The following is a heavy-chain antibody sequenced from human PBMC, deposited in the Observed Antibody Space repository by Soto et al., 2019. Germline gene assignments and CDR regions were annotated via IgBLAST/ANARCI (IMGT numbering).Heavy chain of an antibody. J-gene: IGHJ3*02. Sequence: QVQLVQSGAEVKKPGASVKVSCKASGYTFTGYYMHWVRQAPGQGLEWMGWINPNSGGTNYAQKFQGWVTMTRDTSISTAYMELSRQRSDDTAVYYCARGAYSSSGYPHDAFDIWGQGTMVTVSS. V-gene: IGHV1-2*04. D-gene: IGHD6-13*01. CDR1: GYTFTGYY. CDR3: ARGAYSSSGYPHDAFDI. CDR2: INPNSGGT.